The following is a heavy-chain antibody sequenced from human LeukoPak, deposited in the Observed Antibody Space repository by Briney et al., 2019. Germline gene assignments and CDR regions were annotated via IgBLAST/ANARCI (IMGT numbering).Heavy chain of an antibody. CDR2: IYPDESNI. J-gene: IGHJ4*02. Sequence: GESLKISCKGSGYSFPTYWIAWVRQMPGKGLEWMGIIYPDESNIRYSPSFQGQVTISADKSISTAYLQWSSLKASDTAMYYCARPPSRGYSSSFEYWGQGALVTVSS. V-gene: IGHV5-51*01. CDR3: ARPPSRGYSSSFEY. CDR1: GYSFPTYW. D-gene: IGHD2-2*03.